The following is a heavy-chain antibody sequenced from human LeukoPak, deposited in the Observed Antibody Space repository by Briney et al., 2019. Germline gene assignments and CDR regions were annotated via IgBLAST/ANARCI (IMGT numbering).Heavy chain of an antibody. J-gene: IGHJ4*02. CDR3: AARDLDGDYLDY. D-gene: IGHD3/OR15-3a*01. V-gene: IGHV4-34*01. CDR1: GVSFSRYY. Sequence: SETLSLTCAVYGVSFSRYYWSWLRQPPGKGLEWIGEINHSGSTNYNPSLKSRVTISVDTSKNQFSLNLNSVTAADTAVYYCAARDLDGDYLDYWGQGTLVTVSS. CDR2: INHSGST.